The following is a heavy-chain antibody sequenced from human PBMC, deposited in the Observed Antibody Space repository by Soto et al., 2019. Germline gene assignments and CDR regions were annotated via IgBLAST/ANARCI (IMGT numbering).Heavy chain of an antibody. Sequence: ASVKVSCKASGYTFTSYDINWVRQATGQGLEWMGWMNPNSGNTGYAQKFQGRVTMTRNTSISTAYMELSSLRSEDTAVYYCARSRNSSESLGFDPWGQGTLVSVSS. CDR1: GYTFTSYD. V-gene: IGHV1-8*01. CDR3: ARSRNSSESLGFDP. J-gene: IGHJ5*02. D-gene: IGHD6-19*01. CDR2: MNPNSGNT.